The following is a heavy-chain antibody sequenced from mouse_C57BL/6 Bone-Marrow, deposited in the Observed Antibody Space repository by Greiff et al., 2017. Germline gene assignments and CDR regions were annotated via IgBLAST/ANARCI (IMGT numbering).Heavy chain of an antibody. CDR3: TRLRSKEGCDY. CDR2: IDPSDSYT. D-gene: IGHD3-3*01. Sequence: VQLQQSGAVLVRPGASVKLSCKASGYTFNSYWMHWVKQRPGQGLEWIGAIDPSDSYTNYNPKFKGKSTLTVDKSASTAYMQLSSLTSEDTAVYYCTRLRSKEGCDYWGQGTTLTVSS. CDR1: GYTFNSYW. V-gene: IGHV1-69*01. J-gene: IGHJ2*01.